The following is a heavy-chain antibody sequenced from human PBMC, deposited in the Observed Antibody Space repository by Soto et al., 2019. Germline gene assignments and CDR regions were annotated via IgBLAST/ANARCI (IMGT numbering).Heavy chain of an antibody. V-gene: IGHV4-59*01. CDR2: IYYSGSGSS. J-gene: IGHJ6*02. CDR1: GGSIISYY. D-gene: IGHD3-22*01. CDR3: ARGSYYYDSSGLGV. Sequence: PSETLSLTCTVSGGSIISYYCNWIRQPPGQGLEWIGNIYYSGSGSSNYNPSLKSRVTIAVDTSQNQISLKVSSVTAADTAVYYCARGSYYYDSSGLGVWGQGTTVTVSS.